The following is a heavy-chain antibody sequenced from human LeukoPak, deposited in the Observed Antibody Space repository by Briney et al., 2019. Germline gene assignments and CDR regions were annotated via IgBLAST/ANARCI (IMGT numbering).Heavy chain of an antibody. CDR2: IYPGDSDT. Sequence: KVSCKASGYTFTGYYMHWVRQAPGQGLEWMGIIYPGDSDTRYSPSFQGQVTISADKSISTAYLQWSSLKASDTAMYYCARSLGSHNYQPHCFDYWGQGTLVTVSS. CDR3: ARSLGSHNYQPHCFDY. V-gene: IGHV5-51*01. CDR1: GYTFTGYY. D-gene: IGHD5-24*01. J-gene: IGHJ4*02.